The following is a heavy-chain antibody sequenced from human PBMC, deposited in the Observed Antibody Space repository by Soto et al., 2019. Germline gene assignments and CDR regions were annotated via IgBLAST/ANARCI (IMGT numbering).Heavy chain of an antibody. J-gene: IGHJ4*02. V-gene: IGHV1-18*01. Sequence: QVQLVQSGAEAKKPGASVKVSCKASGYTFTSYAISWVRQAPGQGLEWMGWISAYNGNTNYAQKLQGRVTMTTDTTTSTAFMERSSLRTDDTDVYYCARELPPVDYWGQGTLVTVSS. CDR1: GYTFTSYA. CDR3: ARELPPVDY. CDR2: ISAYNGNT.